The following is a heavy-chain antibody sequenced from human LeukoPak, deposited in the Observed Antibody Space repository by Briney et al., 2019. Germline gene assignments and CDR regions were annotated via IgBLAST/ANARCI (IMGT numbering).Heavy chain of an antibody. D-gene: IGHD5-12*01. Sequence: SQTLSLTCTVSGGSISSGGYYWSWIRQHPGKGLEWIGYIYYSGSTYYNPSLKSRVTISVDTSKNQFSLKLSSVTAADTAVYYCARFPVATISSAIDYWSQGTLVTVSS. CDR2: IYYSGST. CDR1: GGSISSGGYY. J-gene: IGHJ4*02. CDR3: ARFPVATISSAIDY. V-gene: IGHV4-31*03.